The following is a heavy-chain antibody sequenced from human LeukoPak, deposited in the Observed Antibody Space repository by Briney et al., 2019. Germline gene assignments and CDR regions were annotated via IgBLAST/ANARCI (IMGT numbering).Heavy chain of an antibody. D-gene: IGHD1-26*01. CDR2: IWYDGSNK. Sequence: GGSLRLSCAASGFTFSSYGMHWVRQAPGKGLEWVAVIWYDGSNKYYADSVKGRFTISRDNSKNTLYLQMNSLRAEDTAVYYCARDPRIEWEPYFDYWGQGTLVTVSS. CDR1: GFTFSSYG. J-gene: IGHJ4*02. CDR3: ARDPRIEWEPYFDY. V-gene: IGHV3-33*01.